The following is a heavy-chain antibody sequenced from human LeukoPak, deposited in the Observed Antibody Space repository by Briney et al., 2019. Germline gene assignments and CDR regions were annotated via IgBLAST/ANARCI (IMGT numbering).Heavy chain of an antibody. D-gene: IGHD5-18*01. CDR1: GYTFTSYA. Sequence: GASVKVSCKASGYTFTSYAMNWVRQAPGQGLEWMGWINTSTGNPTYAQGFTGRFVFSLDTSVSTAYLQISSLKAEDTAVYYCAGNSYGSPTTYYYGMDVWGQGTTVTVSS. CDR2: INTSTGNP. J-gene: IGHJ6*02. V-gene: IGHV7-4-1*02. CDR3: AGNSYGSPTTYYYGMDV.